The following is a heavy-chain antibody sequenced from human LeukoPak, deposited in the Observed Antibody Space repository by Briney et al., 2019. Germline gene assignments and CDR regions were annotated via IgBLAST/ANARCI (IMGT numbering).Heavy chain of an antibody. J-gene: IGHJ4*02. V-gene: IGHV3-7*01. CDR3: AKLAKYFYGSETYYFFEH. D-gene: IGHD3-10*01. CDR2: IKQDGTEK. CDR1: GFSFTTYW. Sequence: GSLRLSCAASGFSFTTYWMSWVRQAPGKGLEWVANIKQDGTEKYYVDSVKGRFTISRDNAKNSLYLQMNRLRAEDTAVYYCAKLAKYFYGSETYYFFEHWGQGTPVTASS.